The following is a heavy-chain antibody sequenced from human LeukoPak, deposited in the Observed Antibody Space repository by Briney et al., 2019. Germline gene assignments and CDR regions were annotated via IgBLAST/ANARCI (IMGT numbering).Heavy chain of an antibody. J-gene: IGHJ4*02. Sequence: GASVTVSCKASGYTFTSYYMHWVRQAPGQGLEWMGIINPSGGSTSYAQKFQGRVTMTSDTSTSTVYMELSSLRSDDTAVYYCARDSAAIVVVPAAIYDYWGQGTLVTVSS. D-gene: IGHD2-2*02. CDR1: GYTFTSYY. V-gene: IGHV1-46*03. CDR3: ARDSAAIVVVPAAIYDY. CDR2: INPSGGST.